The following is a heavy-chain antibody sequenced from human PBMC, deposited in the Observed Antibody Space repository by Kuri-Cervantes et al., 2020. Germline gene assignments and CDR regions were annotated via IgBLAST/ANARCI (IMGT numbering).Heavy chain of an antibody. CDR3: ARTKHDYGEAFDI. CDR1: GGSISSGDYY. D-gene: IGHD4-17*01. Sequence: SETLSLTCTVSGGSISSGDYYWSWIRQPPGKGLEWIGYIYYSGSTYYNPSLKSRVTISVDTSKNQFSLKLSSVTAADTAVYYCARTKHDYGEAFDIWGQGTMVTVSS. CDR2: IYYSGST. V-gene: IGHV4-30-4*01. J-gene: IGHJ3*02.